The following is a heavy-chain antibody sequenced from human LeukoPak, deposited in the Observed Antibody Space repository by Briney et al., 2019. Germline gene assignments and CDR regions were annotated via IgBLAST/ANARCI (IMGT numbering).Heavy chain of an antibody. D-gene: IGHD6-25*01. CDR3: ARGHSGRGALDAFDI. V-gene: IGHV3-48*03. CDR1: GFTFSSYE. Sequence: GGSLRLSCAASGFTFSSYEMNWVRQAPGKGLEWVSYISSSGSTIYYADSVKGRFTISRDNAENSLYLQMNSLRAEDTAVYYCARGHSGRGALDAFDIWGQGTMVTVSS. J-gene: IGHJ3*02. CDR2: ISSSGSTI.